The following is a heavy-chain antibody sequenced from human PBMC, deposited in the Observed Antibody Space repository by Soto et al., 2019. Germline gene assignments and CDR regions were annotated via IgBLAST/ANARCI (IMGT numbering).Heavy chain of an antibody. CDR1: GFTFSSYW. CDR2: INSDGSST. Sequence: EVQLVESGGGLVQPGGSLRLSCAASGFTFSSYWMHWVRQAPGKGLVWVSRINSDGSSTSYADSVKGRFTISRDNAKNTLYLQMNSLRAEDTAVYYCARALALDYVFWSGFSDYYYGMDVWGQGTTVTVSS. V-gene: IGHV3-74*01. CDR3: ARALALDYVFWSGFSDYYYGMDV. J-gene: IGHJ6*02. D-gene: IGHD3-3*01.